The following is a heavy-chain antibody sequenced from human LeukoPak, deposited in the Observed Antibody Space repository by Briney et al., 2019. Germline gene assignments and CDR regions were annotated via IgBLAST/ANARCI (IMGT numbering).Heavy chain of an antibody. V-gene: IGHV3-13*05. Sequence: GGSLLLSCAASGFTFSSYDMHWVRQATGKGLEWVSAIGTAGDPYYPGSVKGRFTISRENAKNSLYLQMISLRAGDTAVYYCARGLRYCSGGSCYNSDAFDIWGQGTMVTVSS. CDR3: ARGLRYCSGGSCYNSDAFDI. CDR1: GFTFSSYD. D-gene: IGHD2-15*01. J-gene: IGHJ3*02. CDR2: IGTAGDP.